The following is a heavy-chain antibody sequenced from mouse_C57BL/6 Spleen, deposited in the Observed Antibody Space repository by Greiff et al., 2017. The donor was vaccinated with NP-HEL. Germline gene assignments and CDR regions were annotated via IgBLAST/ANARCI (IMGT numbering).Heavy chain of an antibody. J-gene: IGHJ1*03. CDR3: ARERDDYDVYWYFDV. D-gene: IGHD2-4*01. CDR1: GYSITSGYY. V-gene: IGHV3-6*01. Sequence: EVKLMESGPGLVKPSQSLSLTCSVTGYSITSGYYWYWIRQFPGNKLEWMGYISYDGSNNYNPSLKNRISITRDTSKNQFFLKLNSVTTEDTATYYCARERDDYDVYWYFDVWGTGTTVTVSS. CDR2: ISYDGSN.